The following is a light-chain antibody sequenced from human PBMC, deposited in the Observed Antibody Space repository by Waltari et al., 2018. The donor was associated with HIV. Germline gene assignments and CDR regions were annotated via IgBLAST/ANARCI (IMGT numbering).Light chain of an antibody. V-gene: IGLV2-14*03. CDR1: SSDVGGYNY. Sequence: QSALTQPASVSGSPGQSITISCTGTSSDVGGYNYVSWYQQHPGKAPKLMIYDVSNRPRGVSNRCSGSRSGNRASRTSSGIQAEDEADYYCSSYTSSSTDLDVLGTGTKVTVL. J-gene: IGLJ1*01. CDR3: SSYTSSSTDLDV. CDR2: DVS.